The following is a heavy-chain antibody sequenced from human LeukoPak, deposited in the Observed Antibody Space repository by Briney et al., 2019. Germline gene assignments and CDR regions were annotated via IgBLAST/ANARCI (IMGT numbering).Heavy chain of an antibody. D-gene: IGHD3-10*01. CDR1: GFTFSSYA. Sequence: GGSLRLSCAASGFTFSSYAMHWVRQAPGKGLEWVAVISYDGSNKYYADSVKGRFTISRDNSKNTLYLQMNSLRAEDTAVYYCARGPGALLHWGQGILVTVSS. V-gene: IGHV3-30*04. J-gene: IGHJ4*02. CDR3: ARGPGALLH. CDR2: ISYDGSNK.